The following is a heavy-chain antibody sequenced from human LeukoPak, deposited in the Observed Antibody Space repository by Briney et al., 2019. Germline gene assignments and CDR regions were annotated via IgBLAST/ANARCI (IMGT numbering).Heavy chain of an antibody. J-gene: IGHJ4*02. CDR2: ISSSGSTI. Sequence: GALRLSCAASGFTFSDYYMSWIRQAPGKGLEWVSYISSSGSTIYYADSVKGRFTISRDNAKNSLYLQMNSLRAEDTAVYYCATDLLWFGELLSDYWGQGTLVTVSS. CDR1: GFTFSDYY. CDR3: ATDLLWFGELLSDY. V-gene: IGHV3-11*01. D-gene: IGHD3-10*01.